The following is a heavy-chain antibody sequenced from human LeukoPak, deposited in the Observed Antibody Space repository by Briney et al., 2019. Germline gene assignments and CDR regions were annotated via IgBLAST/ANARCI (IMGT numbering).Heavy chain of an antibody. CDR3: ARVYGCSSTSCYTGDAFDI. CDR2: IYTSGST. Sequence: SETLSLTCSVSGGSISNYYWSWIRQPPGKGLEWIGNIYTSGSTNYNPSLKSRVTMSVDTSKNQFSLKLSSVTAADTAAYYCARVYGCSSTSCYTGDAFDIWGQGTMVTVSS. D-gene: IGHD2-2*02. J-gene: IGHJ3*02. V-gene: IGHV4-4*09. CDR1: GGSISNYY.